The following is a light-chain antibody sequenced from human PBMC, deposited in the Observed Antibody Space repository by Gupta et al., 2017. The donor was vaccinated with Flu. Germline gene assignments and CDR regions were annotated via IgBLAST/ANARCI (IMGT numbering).Light chain of an antibody. Sequence: QSAPTQPRSVSGSPGQSATISCPGTSNDVGGYNRVSWYEQRPGKAPKLILYDVTERPSGVPDRFSGSKSGNTASLTISGLQADDEADYYCPSHAGRVTWVFGTGTTVTVL. CDR1: SNDVGGYNR. CDR3: PSHAGRVTWV. V-gene: IGLV2-11*01. CDR2: DVT. J-gene: IGLJ1*01.